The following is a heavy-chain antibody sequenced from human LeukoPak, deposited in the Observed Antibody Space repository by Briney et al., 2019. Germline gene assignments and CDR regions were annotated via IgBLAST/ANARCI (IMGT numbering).Heavy chain of an antibody. CDR3: ARAGETADFDY. D-gene: IGHD3-10*01. V-gene: IGHV1-69*02. J-gene: IGHJ4*02. CDR1: GGTFSSYT. Sequence: GASVKVSCKASGGTFSSYTISWVRQAPGQGLGWMGRIIPILGIANYAQKFQGRVTITADKSTSTAYMELSSLRSEDTAVYYCARAGETADFDYWGQGTLVTVSS. CDR2: IIPILGIA.